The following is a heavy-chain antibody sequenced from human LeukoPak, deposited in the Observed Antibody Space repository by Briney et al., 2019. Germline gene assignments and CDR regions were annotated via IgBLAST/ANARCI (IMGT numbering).Heavy chain of an antibody. Sequence: SETLSLTCAVSGGSISSGGYSWSWIRQPPGKGLEWIGYIYHSGSTYYNPSLKSRVTISVDRSKNQFSLKLSSVTAEDTAVYYCAGNYYDSSGYYSENWFDPWGQGTLVTVSS. V-gene: IGHV4-30-2*01. J-gene: IGHJ5*02. CDR2: IYHSGST. D-gene: IGHD3-22*01. CDR3: AGNYYDSSGYYSENWFDP. CDR1: GGSISSGGYS.